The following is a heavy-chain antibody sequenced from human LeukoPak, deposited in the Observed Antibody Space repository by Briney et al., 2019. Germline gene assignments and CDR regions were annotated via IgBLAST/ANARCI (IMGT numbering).Heavy chain of an antibody. J-gene: IGHJ4*02. Sequence: GASAKVSCKASGGTFSSYAISWVRQAPGQGLEWMGGIIPIFGTADYAQKFQGRVTITADESTSTAYMELSSLRSEDTAVYYCARENIRDLGVFDYWGQGTLVTVSS. CDR2: IIPIFGTA. CDR1: GGTFSSYA. D-gene: IGHD3-16*01. CDR3: ARENIRDLGVFDY. V-gene: IGHV1-69*01.